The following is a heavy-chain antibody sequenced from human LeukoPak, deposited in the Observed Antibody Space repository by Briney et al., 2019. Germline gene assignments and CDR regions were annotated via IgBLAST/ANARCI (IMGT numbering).Heavy chain of an antibody. Sequence: PGGSLRLSCAASGFTFSSYEVNWVRQAPGKGLEWVSYISSSGSTIYYADSVKGRFTISRDNAKNSLYLQMNSLRAEDTAVYYCARGEGTDYFDYWGQGTLVTVSS. CDR1: GFTFSSYE. V-gene: IGHV3-48*03. CDR3: ARGEGTDYFDY. J-gene: IGHJ4*02. CDR2: ISSSGSTI.